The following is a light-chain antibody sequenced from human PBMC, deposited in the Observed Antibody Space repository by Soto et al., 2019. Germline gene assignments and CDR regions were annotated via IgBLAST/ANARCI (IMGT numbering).Light chain of an antibody. CDR2: GNS. V-gene: IGLV1-40*01. CDR3: AAWDDSLSASNYV. J-gene: IGLJ1*01. CDR1: SSNIGAGYD. Sequence: QSVLTQPPSVSGAPGQRVTISCTGSSSNIGAGYDVRWYQQLPGTAPKLLIYGNSNRPSGVPDRFSGSKSGTSASLAISGLRSEDEADYYCAAWDDSLSASNYVFGTGTKVTVL.